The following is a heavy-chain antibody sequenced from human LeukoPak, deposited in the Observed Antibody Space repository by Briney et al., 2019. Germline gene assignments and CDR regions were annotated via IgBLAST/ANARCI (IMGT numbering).Heavy chain of an antibody. V-gene: IGHV3-13*01. Sequence: GGSLRLSCAASGFTFDRYDMHWVRQPTGKGLEWVSAIGNAADTYYPGSVKGRFNISRENAKNSLYLQMNALRAGDTAVYFCAGGRGQIIDYWGQGTLVTVSS. CDR3: AGGRGQIIDY. CDR1: GFTFDRYD. J-gene: IGHJ4*02. CDR2: IGNAADT.